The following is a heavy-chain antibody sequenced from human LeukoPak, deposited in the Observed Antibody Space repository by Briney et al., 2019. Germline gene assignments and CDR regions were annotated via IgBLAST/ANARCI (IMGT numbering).Heavy chain of an antibody. Sequence: GGSLRLSCAASGFTLSSYSMNWVRQTPGKGLEWVSSISSTSTYIHYADSVRGRFTISRDNAKNSLYLQVNSLRAEDTAVYYCARDRHYSDXGGYWTSPYYHMDVWGKGTTITVSS. J-gene: IGHJ6*03. D-gene: IGHD3-22*01. CDR2: ISSTSTYI. CDR1: GFTLSSYS. V-gene: IGHV3-21*01. CDR3: ARDRHYSDXGGYWTSPYYHMDV.